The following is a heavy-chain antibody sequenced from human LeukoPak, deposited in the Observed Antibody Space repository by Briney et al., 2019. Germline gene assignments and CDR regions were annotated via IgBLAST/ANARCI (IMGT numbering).Heavy chain of an antibody. V-gene: IGHV1-18*04. Sequence: ASVKVSCKASGYTFTGYYMHWVRQAPGQGLEWMGWISAYNGNTNYAQKLQGRVTMTTDTSTSTAYMELRSLRSDDTAVYYCASLKISSGCCWGQGTLVTVSS. CDR3: ASLKISSGCC. CDR1: GYTFTGYY. J-gene: IGHJ4*02. D-gene: IGHD6-19*01. CDR2: ISAYNGNT.